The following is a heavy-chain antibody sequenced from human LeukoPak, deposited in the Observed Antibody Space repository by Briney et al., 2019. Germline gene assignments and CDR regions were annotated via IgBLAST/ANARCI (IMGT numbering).Heavy chain of an antibody. D-gene: IGHD3-22*01. CDR2: INPSGGST. V-gene: IGHV1-46*01. CDR1: GYTFTSYY. J-gene: IGHJ4*02. Sequence: ASVKVSCKASGYTFTSYYMHWVRQAPGQGLEWMGIINPSGGSTSYAQKFQGRVTMTRDTSTSTVYMELSSLRSEDTAVYYCARELHGTSYYYDSSGLDYWGQGTLVIVSS. CDR3: ARELHGTSYYYDSSGLDY.